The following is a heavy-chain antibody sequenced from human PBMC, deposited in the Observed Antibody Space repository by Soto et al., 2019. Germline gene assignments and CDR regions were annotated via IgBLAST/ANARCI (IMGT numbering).Heavy chain of an antibody. Sequence: EVQLLESGGGLVQPGGSLRLSCAASGFTFSSYAMSWVRQAPGKGLEWVSAISGSGGSAYYADSVKGRFTISRDNSKNTLYLQMNSLRAEDTAVYYCAEVGGSWSDLPFDYWGQGTLVTVSS. CDR3: AEVGGSWSDLPFDY. J-gene: IGHJ4*02. CDR1: GFTFSSYA. D-gene: IGHD2-15*01. CDR2: ISGSGGSA. V-gene: IGHV3-23*01.